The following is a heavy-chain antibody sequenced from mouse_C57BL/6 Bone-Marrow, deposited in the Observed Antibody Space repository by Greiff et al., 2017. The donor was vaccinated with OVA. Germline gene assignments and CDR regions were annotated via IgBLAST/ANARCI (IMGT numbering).Heavy chain of an antibody. J-gene: IGHJ2*01. Sequence: EVQGVESGGGLVQPGGSLKLSCAASGFTFSDYYMYWVRQTPEKRLEWVAYISNGGGSTYYPDTVKGRFTISRDNAKNTLYMQMSRLKSEDTAMYYCARRCSRYYFDYWGQGTTLTVSS. CDR1: GFTFSDYY. D-gene: IGHD1-1*01. CDR3: ARRCSRYYFDY. CDR2: ISNGGGST. V-gene: IGHV5-12*01.